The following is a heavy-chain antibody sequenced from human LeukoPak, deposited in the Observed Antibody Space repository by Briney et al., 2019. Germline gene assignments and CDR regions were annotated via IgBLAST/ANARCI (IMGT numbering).Heavy chain of an antibody. J-gene: IGHJ4*02. CDR3: AKGGVVGTRYYFDS. CDR1: GFSFSYYW. Sequence: PGGSLRLSCAASGFSFSYYWMSWVRQAPGKGLEWVANTKEDGSGSSYVDSVKGRFTISRDNAKNSLYLQMNSLRAEDTAVYYCAKGGVVGTRYYFDSWGRGTLVTVSS. CDR2: TKEDGSGS. D-gene: IGHD2-15*01. V-gene: IGHV3-7*01.